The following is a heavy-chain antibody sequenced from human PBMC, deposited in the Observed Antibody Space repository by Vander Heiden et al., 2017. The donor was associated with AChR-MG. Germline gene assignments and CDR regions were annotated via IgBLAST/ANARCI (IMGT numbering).Heavy chain of an antibody. CDR1: GFTVSSHY. V-gene: IGHV3-53*01. CDR2: IYSGGST. CDR3: ARDDGYCSSTSCYSWFDP. J-gene: IGHJ5*02. Sequence: EVQLVESGGGLIQPGGSLRLACAASGFTVSSHYMSWVRQAPGKGLGWVSVIYSGGSTYYADSVKGRFTISRDNSKNTLYLQMNSLRAEDTAVYYCARDDGYCSSTSCYSWFDPWGQGTLVTVSS. D-gene: IGHD2-2*03.